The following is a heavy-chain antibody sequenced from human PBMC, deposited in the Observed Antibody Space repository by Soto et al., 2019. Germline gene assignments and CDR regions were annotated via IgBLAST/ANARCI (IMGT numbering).Heavy chain of an antibody. CDR2: ISGSGGST. CDR1: GFTFSSYA. J-gene: IGHJ4*02. D-gene: IGHD1-26*01. V-gene: IGHV3-23*01. Sequence: EVQLLESGGGLVQPGGSLRLSCAASGFTFSSYAMRWVRQAPVKGLEWVSAISGSGGSTYYADSVKGRFTISRDNSKNTLYLQMNSLRAEDTAVNYCARRGSGSDYDYWGQGTLATVSS. CDR3: ARRGSGSDYDY.